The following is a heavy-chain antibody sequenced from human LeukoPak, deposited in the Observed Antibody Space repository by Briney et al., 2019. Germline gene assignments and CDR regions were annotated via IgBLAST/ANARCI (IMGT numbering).Heavy chain of an antibody. CDR1: GGTLSSYA. CDR2: IIPIFGTA. V-gene: IGHV1-69*13. J-gene: IGHJ5*02. D-gene: IGHD3-3*01. CDR3: ARDRGYYDFWSGYYPRKFDP. Sequence: GASVKVSCKASGGTLSSYAISWVRQAPGQGLEWMGGIIPIFGTANYAQKFQGRVTITADESTSTAYMELSSLRSEDTAVYYCARDRGYYDFWSGYYPRKFDPWGQGTLVTVSS.